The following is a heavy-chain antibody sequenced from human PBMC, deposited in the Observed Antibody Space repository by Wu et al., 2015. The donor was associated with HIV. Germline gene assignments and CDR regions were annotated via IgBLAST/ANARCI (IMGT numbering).Heavy chain of an antibody. CDR3: ARDPGYYGSGSYPDY. CDR1: GYTFTDYY. Sequence: QVQLLQSGAEVKKPGASVIISCKASGYTFTDYYIYWVRQAPGQGPEWMGWINPNSGGTNYAQKFQGRVTMTRDTSISTAYMELSRLRSDDTAVYYCARDPGYYGSGSYPDYWGQGTLVTVSS. J-gene: IGHJ4*02. V-gene: IGHV1-2*02. CDR2: INPNSGGT. D-gene: IGHD3-10*01.